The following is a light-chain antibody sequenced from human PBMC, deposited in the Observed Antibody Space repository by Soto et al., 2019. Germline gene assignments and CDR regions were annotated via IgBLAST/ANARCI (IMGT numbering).Light chain of an antibody. V-gene: IGLV2-8*01. J-gene: IGLJ1*01. Sequence: QSVLTQPPSASGSPGQSVTISCTGTSSDVGGYNYVSWYQQHPGKVPKLMIYEVSKRPSGVPDRFSGSKSGNTASLTVSGLQAEDEADYYCQVWDSSSDHYVFGTGTKVTVL. CDR3: QVWDSSSDHYV. CDR2: EVS. CDR1: SSDVGGYNY.